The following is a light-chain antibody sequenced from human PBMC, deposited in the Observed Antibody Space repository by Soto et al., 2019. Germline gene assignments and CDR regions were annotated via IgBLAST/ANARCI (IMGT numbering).Light chain of an antibody. CDR2: AAS. V-gene: IGKV1-39*01. Sequence: DIQMTQSPSSLSPSVGDRVTITCRASQSISSYLNWYQQKPGKAPKXLIYAASSLQSGVPSRFSGSGSGTDFTLTISSLQPEDFATYYCQQSYSTLFTFGQGTRLEI. CDR3: QQSYSTLFT. CDR1: QSISSY. J-gene: IGKJ5*01.